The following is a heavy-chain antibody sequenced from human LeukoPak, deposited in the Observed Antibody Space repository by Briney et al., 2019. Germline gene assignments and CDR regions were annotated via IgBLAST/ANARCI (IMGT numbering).Heavy chain of an antibody. V-gene: IGHV4-59*01. CDR3: ARFSWYIDY. Sequence: PSETLSLTCTVSGGSINSDYWSWIRQPPGKGLEWIGYIYYTGTTKYIPSLNSRVTMLIDTSKNQFSLKLSSVTAADTAVYYCARFSWYIDYWGQGTLVTVSS. CDR2: IYYTGTT. J-gene: IGHJ4*02. CDR1: GGSINSDY.